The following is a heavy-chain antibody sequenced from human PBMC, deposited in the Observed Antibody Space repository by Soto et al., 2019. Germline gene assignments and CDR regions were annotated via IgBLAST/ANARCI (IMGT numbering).Heavy chain of an antibody. CDR3: ARDEPEFWSGYRTDAFDI. CDR1: GYTFTSYG. D-gene: IGHD3-3*01. Sequence: GASGKVSCKASGYTFTSYGISWVRQAPGQGLEWMGWISAYNGNTNYAQKLQGRVTMTTDTSTSTAYMELRSLRSDDTAVYYCARDEPEFWSGYRTDAFDIWGQGTMVTVSS. CDR2: ISAYNGNT. J-gene: IGHJ3*02. V-gene: IGHV1-18*01.